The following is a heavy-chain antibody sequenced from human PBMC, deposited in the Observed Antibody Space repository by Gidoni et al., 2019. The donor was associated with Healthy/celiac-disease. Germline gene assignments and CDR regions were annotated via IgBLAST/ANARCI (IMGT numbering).Heavy chain of an antibody. CDR2: ISSSSSYI. J-gene: IGHJ3*02. CDR1: GFTFISYS. D-gene: IGHD1-26*01. Sequence: VQLVESGGGLVKPGGSLRLPCSAPGFTFISYSMNWVRQAPGKGLEWVSSISSSSSYIYYADSVKGRFTISRDNAKNSLYLQMNSLRAEDTAVYYCARGRSGSYRLEYAFDIWGQGTMVTVSS. CDR3: ARGRSGSYRLEYAFDI. V-gene: IGHV3-21*01.